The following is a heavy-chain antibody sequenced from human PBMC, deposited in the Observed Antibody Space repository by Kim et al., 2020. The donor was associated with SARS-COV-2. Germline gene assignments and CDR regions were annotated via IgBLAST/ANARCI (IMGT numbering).Heavy chain of an antibody. J-gene: IGHJ4*02. CDR2: INRDGSTI. CDR3: ARDLFGDFDF. V-gene: IGHV3-74*01. D-gene: IGHD3-16*01. Sequence: GGSLRLSCAASGFSLSSYGLHWVRQAPGKGPVWVSRINRDGSTINYADAVRGRCTISRDIANNTLLLQMNRLRAEDTAVYYCARDLFGDFDFWGQGTLVT. CDR1: GFSLSSYG.